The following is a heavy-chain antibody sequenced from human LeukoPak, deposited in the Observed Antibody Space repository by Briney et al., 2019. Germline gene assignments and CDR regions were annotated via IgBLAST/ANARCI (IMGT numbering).Heavy chain of an antibody. CDR3: ARAQTGMRARGPFDY. CDR1: GGTFSSYA. CDR2: IIPIFGTA. J-gene: IGHJ4*02. Sequence: ASVKVSCKASGGTFSSYAISWVRQAPGQGLEWMGGIIPIFGTANYAQKFQGRVTITADESTSTAYMELSSLRAEDTAVYYCARAQTGMRARGPFDYWGQGTLVTVSS. D-gene: IGHD1-1*01. V-gene: IGHV1-69*13.